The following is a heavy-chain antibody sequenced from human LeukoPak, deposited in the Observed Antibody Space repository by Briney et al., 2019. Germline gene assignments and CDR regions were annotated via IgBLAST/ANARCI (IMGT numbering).Heavy chain of an antibody. D-gene: IGHD5-12*01. J-gene: IGHJ3*02. CDR3: ARGRGFDYAFDI. CDR2: IYYSGRT. Sequence: PSQTLSLTRALSRGSICSGGYYWNSSRHHPGKGLEWIGYIYYSGRTYFNTLLKSLVTISVYTSKNQFSLKLSSVTAADTAVYYCARGRGFDYAFDIWGQGTMVTVSS. V-gene: IGHV4-31*01. CDR1: RGSICSGGYY.